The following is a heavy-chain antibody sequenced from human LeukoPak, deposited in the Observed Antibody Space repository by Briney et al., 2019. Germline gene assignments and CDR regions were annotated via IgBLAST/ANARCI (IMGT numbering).Heavy chain of an antibody. CDR2: ISSSGSTI. CDR3: ARVGTAEGTLEDY. J-gene: IGHJ4*02. V-gene: IGHV3-48*03. CDR1: GFTFSSYE. D-gene: IGHD6-13*01. Sequence: PGGSLRLSCAASGFTFSSYEMNWVRQAPGKGLEWVSYISSSGSTIYYADSVKGRFTISRDNAKKSLYLQMNSLRAEDTAVYYCARVGTAEGTLEDYWGQGTLVTVSS.